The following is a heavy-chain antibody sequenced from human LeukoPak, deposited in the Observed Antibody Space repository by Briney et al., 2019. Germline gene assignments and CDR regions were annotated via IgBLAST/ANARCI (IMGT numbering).Heavy chain of an antibody. CDR2: IYYSGST. J-gene: IGHJ4*02. CDR1: GGSISSYY. V-gene: IGHV4-59*01. D-gene: IGHD6-13*01. Sequence: PSETLSLTCTVSGGSISSYYWSWIRQPPGKGLEWIGYIYYSGSTNYNPSLKSRVTISVDTSKNQFSLKLSSVTAADTAVYYCARVGGSSWYDYFDYWGQGTLVTVSS. CDR3: ARVGGSSWYDYFDY.